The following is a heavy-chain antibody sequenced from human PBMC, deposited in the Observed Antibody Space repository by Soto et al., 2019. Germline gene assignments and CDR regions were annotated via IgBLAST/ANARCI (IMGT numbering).Heavy chain of an antibody. Sequence: GGSLRLSCAASGFTFSRYRMNWVRQAPGKGLEWVSYISSSSSTKYYADSVKGRFTISRDNAKNSLYLQMNSLRAEDTAVYYCARAPWAQWLVRGLGVFDYWGQGTLVTVSS. CDR1: GFTFSRYR. CDR3: ARAPWAQWLVRGLGVFDY. D-gene: IGHD6-19*01. V-gene: IGHV3-48*04. CDR2: ISSSSSTK. J-gene: IGHJ4*02.